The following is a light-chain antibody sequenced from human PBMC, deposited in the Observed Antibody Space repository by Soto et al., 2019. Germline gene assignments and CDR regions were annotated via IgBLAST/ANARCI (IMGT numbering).Light chain of an antibody. Sequence: EIVLTQSPATLSLSPGERATLSCRASQTISSYLLWYQQKPGQAPRLLIYGASARATGIPDRFSGSGSGTDFTLTISSLEPEDLGVYYCLHRMNWPLTFGQGTRLEI. CDR1: QTISSY. V-gene: IGKV3-11*01. CDR3: LHRMNWPLT. CDR2: GAS. J-gene: IGKJ5*01.